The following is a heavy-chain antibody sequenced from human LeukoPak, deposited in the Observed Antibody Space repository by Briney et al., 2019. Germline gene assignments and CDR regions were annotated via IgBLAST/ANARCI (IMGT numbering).Heavy chain of an antibody. CDR2: MNPKSGNT. CDR1: GYTFTRYD. CDR3: AVTGSSRGDYYYGMDV. D-gene: IGHD1-26*01. V-gene: IGHV1-8*03. J-gene: IGHJ6*02. Sequence: APVKVSCKASGYTFTRYDINWVRQATGQGLEWMGWMNPKSGNTGHAQKFQGRVTITRDTSISTVYMELSSLRSDDTAVYYCAVTGSSRGDYYYGMDVWGQGTTVTVSS.